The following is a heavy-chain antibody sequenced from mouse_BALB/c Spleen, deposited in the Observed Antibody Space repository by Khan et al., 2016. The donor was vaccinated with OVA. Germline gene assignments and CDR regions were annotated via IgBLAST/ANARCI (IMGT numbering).Heavy chain of an antibody. Sequence: VQLQESGAELAKPGASVKMSCKASGYTFTHYWMHWVTQRPGPGLEWIGYINPSTDYTEYNQKFKDKASLTADKSSSTAYMQLTSLTSEDSALYYCVNHGSSAAWFTYGGQGTRVTVAA. CDR1: GYTFTHYW. J-gene: IGHJ3*01. CDR2: INPSTDYT. V-gene: IGHV1-7*01. D-gene: IGHD1-1*01. CDR3: VNHGSSAAWFTY.